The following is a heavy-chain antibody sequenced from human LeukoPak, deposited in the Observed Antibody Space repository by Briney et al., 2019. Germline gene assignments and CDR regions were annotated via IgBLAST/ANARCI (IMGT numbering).Heavy chain of an antibody. CDR3: ARAGYCSSTSCPYYFDY. J-gene: IGHJ4*02. CDR1: GYTFTSYG. Sequence: GASVKVSCKASGYTFTSYGISWVRQAPGQGLEWMGWISAYNGNTNYVQKLQGRVTMTTDTSTSTAYMELRSLRSDDTAVYYCARAGYCSSTSCPYYFDYWGQGTLVTVSS. V-gene: IGHV1-18*01. CDR2: ISAYNGNT. D-gene: IGHD2-2*01.